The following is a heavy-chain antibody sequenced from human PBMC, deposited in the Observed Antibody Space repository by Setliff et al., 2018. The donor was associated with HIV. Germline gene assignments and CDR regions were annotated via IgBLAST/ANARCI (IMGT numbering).Heavy chain of an antibody. Sequence: QTGGSLRLSCAASGYNFGVYWMHWVRQVPGKGLVWVSHINSDGSGTKYADSVKGRFTISRDNAKNTLYLQMNSLRAEDTAVYYCALAGRAVYYWGQGTLVTVSS. CDR3: ALAGRAVYY. J-gene: IGHJ4*02. CDR2: INSDGSGT. V-gene: IGHV3-74*01. D-gene: IGHD6-19*01. CDR1: GYNFGVYW.